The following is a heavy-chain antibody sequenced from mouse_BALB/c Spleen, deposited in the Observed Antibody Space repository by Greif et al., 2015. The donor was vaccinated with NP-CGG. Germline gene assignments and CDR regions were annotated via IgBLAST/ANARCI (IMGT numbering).Heavy chain of an antibody. Sequence: EVQRVESGGGLVQPGGSLRLSCATSGFTFTDYYMSWVRQPPGKALEWLGFIRNKANGYTTEYSASVKGRFTISRDNSQSILYLQMNTLRAEDSATYYCARAPGGDYFDYWGQGTTLTVSS. V-gene: IGHV7-3*02. J-gene: IGHJ2*01. CDR2: IRNKANGYTT. D-gene: IGHD4-1*01. CDR3: ARAPGGDYFDY. CDR1: GFTFTDYY.